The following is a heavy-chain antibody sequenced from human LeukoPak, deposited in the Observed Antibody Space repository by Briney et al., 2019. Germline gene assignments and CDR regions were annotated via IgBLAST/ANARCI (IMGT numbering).Heavy chain of an antibody. Sequence: SETLSLTCTVSGGSISSYYWSWIRQPPGKGLEWIGYIYYSGSTNYNPSLKSRVTISVDTSKNQFSLKLSSVTAADTAVYYCARGLEMATTDFDYWGQGTLVTVSS. CDR2: IYYSGST. CDR3: ARGLEMATTDFDY. D-gene: IGHD5-24*01. CDR1: GGSISSYY. V-gene: IGHV4-59*01. J-gene: IGHJ4*02.